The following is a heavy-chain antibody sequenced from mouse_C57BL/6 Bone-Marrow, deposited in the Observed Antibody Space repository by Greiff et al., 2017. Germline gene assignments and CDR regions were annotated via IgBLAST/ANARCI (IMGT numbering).Heavy chain of an antibody. Sequence: VQLQQPGAELVKPGASVKLSCKASGYNFTSYWMHWVKQRPGQGLEWIGMIHPNSGRTNYNEKFKRKATLTVDKSSSKAYKQLSSLSSEDSAVYYCARGGKGWGQGTSVTVSS. CDR3: ARGGKG. V-gene: IGHV1-64*01. D-gene: IGHD2-1*01. J-gene: IGHJ4*01. CDR1: GYNFTSYW. CDR2: IHPNSGRT.